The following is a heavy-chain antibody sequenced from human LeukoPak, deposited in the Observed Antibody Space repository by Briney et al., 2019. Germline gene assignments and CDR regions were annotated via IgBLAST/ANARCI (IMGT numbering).Heavy chain of an antibody. CDR2: ISAYNGNT. CDR3: ARTPLTIFGLVDDY. Sequence: GASVKVSCKASGYTFTSYGISWVRQAPGQGLEWMGWISAYNGNTNYAQKLQGRVTMTTDTSTSTAYIELRSLRSDGTAVYYCARTPLTIFGLVDDYWGQGTLVTVSS. CDR1: GYTFTSYG. V-gene: IGHV1-18*01. J-gene: IGHJ4*02. D-gene: IGHD3-3*01.